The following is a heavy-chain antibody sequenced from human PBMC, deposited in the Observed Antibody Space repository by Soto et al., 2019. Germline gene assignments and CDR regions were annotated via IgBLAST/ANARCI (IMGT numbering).Heavy chain of an antibody. Sequence: QVQLVQSGAEVKKPGSSVKVSCKASGGTFSSYAISWVRQAPGQGLEWMGGIIPIFGTANYAQKFQGRVTITADESTSTAYMELSSLRSEDTGVYYCARGFTVTPYYYYGMDVWGQGTTVTVSS. CDR2: IIPIFGTA. J-gene: IGHJ6*02. V-gene: IGHV1-69*12. CDR3: ARGFTVTPYYYYGMDV. D-gene: IGHD4-17*01. CDR1: GGTFSSYA.